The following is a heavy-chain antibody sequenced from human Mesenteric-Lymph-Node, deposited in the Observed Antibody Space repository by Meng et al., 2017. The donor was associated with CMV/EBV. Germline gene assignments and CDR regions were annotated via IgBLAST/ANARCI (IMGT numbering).Heavy chain of an antibody. D-gene: IGHD4-23*01. Sequence: ASVKVSCKATGYFFTMYGINWVRQAPGQGLEWMGWISGDNGDTIYARKVQDRVTMTTDTSTSTAYMELRGLRSDDTAVYFCTRDDRAATPYWGQGTLVTVSS. CDR1: GYFFTMYG. J-gene: IGHJ4*02. CDR3: TRDDRAATPY. V-gene: IGHV1-18*01. CDR2: ISGDNGDT.